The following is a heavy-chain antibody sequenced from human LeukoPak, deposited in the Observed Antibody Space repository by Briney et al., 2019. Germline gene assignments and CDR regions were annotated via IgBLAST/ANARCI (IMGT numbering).Heavy chain of an antibody. CDR1: GGSISSSSYY. V-gene: IGHV4-39*01. J-gene: IGHJ6*03. Sequence: SETLSLTCTVSGGSISSSSYYWGWIRQPPGKGLEWIGSIYYSGSTYYNPSLKSRVTISVDTSKNQFSLKLSSVTAADTAVYYCASRTNPYYYYMDVWGKGTTVTVSS. D-gene: IGHD1-1*01. CDR3: ASRTNPYYYYMDV. CDR2: IYYSGST.